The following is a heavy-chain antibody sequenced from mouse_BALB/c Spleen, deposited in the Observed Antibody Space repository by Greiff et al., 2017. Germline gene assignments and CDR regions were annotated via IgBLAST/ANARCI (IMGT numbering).Heavy chain of an antibody. Sequence: VQLQQSGAELVRPGVSVKISCKGSGYTFTDYAMHWVKQSHSKSLEWIGVISTYYGDASYNQKFKGKATMTVDKSSSTAYMELARLTSEDSAIYYCARSAYYGSSYYAMDYWGQGTSVSVSS. CDR2: ISTYYGDA. D-gene: IGHD1-1*01. CDR3: ARSAYYGSSYYAMDY. V-gene: IGHV1S137*01. CDR1: GYTFTDYA. J-gene: IGHJ4*01.